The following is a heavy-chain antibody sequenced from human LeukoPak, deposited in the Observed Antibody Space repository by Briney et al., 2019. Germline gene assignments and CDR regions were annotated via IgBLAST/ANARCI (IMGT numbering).Heavy chain of an antibody. Sequence: SETLSLTCTVSGGSIKTGDHYWNWIRQPPGKGLEWIGYVYYSGRTYYNPSLRSRVSISVAAPKNQFSLRLSSVTTADTAVYYCARGSNSYDSVSWGQGTLVIVSS. J-gene: IGHJ4*02. CDR2: VYYSGRT. CDR3: ARGSNSYDSVS. D-gene: IGHD3-10*01. CDR1: GGSIKTGDHY. V-gene: IGHV4-30-4*01.